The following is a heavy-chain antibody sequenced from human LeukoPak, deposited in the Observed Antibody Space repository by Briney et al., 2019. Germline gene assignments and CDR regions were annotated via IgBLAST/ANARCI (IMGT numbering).Heavy chain of an antibody. J-gene: IGHJ3*02. Sequence: SETLSLTCTVSGGSISNYYWSWIRQPPGKGLEWIGFIYYSGSTNYNPSLKSRVTISVDKSKNQFSLKLSSVTAADTAVYYCARPYYDSSGKDDAFDIWGQGTMVTVSS. V-gene: IGHV4-59*12. CDR1: GGSISNYY. D-gene: IGHD3-22*01. CDR2: IYYSGST. CDR3: ARPYYDSSGKDDAFDI.